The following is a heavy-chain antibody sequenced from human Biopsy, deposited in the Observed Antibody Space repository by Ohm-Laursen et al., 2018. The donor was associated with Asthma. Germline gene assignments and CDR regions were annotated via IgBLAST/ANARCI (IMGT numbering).Heavy chain of an antibody. D-gene: IGHD1-26*01. V-gene: IGHV4-30-4*08. CDR2: VYSSGST. CDR3: ARDLGIVGATPDGFNI. J-gene: IGHJ3*02. Sequence: TLSLTCTVSGGSLSSSSYDWGWIRQPPGKGLEWVGYVYSSGSTYYNPSLDSRVMISLDTSKNQFSLSLSSVTAADTAVYFCARDLGIVGATPDGFNIWGQGTLVTVSS. CDR1: GGSLSSSSYD.